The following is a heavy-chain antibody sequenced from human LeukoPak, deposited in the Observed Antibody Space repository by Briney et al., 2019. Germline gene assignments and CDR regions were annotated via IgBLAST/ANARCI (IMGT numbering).Heavy chain of an antibody. CDR3: ARGRPRSYSSSRYYYYGMDV. V-gene: IGHV4-34*01. Sequence: PSETLSLTCAVYGGSFSGYYWSWIRQPPGKGLEWIWEINHSGSTNYNPSLKSRVTISVDTSKNQFSLKLSSVTAADTAVYYCARGRPRSYSSSRYYYYGMDVWGQGTTVTVSS. CDR1: GGSFSGYY. CDR2: INHSGST. D-gene: IGHD6-6*01. J-gene: IGHJ6*02.